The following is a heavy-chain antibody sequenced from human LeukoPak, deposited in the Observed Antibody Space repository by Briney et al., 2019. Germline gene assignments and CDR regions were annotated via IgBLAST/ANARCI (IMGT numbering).Heavy chain of an antibody. Sequence: KTSETLSLTCTVSGGSISSYYWSWIRQPPGKGLEWIGYIYYSGSTNYNPSLKSRVTISVDTSKNQFSLKLSSVTAADTAVYYCARPLGGNDAFDIWGQGTMVTVSS. CDR2: IYYSGST. J-gene: IGHJ3*02. D-gene: IGHD4-23*01. CDR1: GGSISSYY. CDR3: ARPLGGNDAFDI. V-gene: IGHV4-59*01.